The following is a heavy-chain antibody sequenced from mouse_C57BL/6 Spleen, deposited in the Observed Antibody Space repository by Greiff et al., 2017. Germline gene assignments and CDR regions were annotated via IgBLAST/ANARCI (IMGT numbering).Heavy chain of an antibody. V-gene: IGHV1-64*01. J-gene: IGHJ4*01. CDR2: IHPNSGST. CDR1: GYTFTSYW. CDR3: ASPDSSGYGEAMDY. Sequence: QVHVKQPGAELVKPGASVKLSCKASGYTFTSYWMHWVKQRPGQGLEWIGMIHPNSGSTNYNEKFKSKATLTVDKSSSTAYMQLSSLTSEDSAVYYCASPDSSGYGEAMDYWGQGTSVTVSS. D-gene: IGHD3-2*02.